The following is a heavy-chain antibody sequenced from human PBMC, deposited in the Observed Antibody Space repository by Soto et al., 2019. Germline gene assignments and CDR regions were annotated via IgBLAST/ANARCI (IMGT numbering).Heavy chain of an antibody. Sequence: VGSLRLSCEASGFTFGNYGMGWVRQAPGKGLYWVSGISSSSRRTYYADSVRGLFTISCDTSKNTLYLKMDTLRAKNTAVYNFAKGATSGVVIEYFVYWGLGSLVTVSS. J-gene: IGHJ4*02. D-gene: IGHD3-3*01. CDR3: AKGATSGVVIEYFVY. CDR1: GFTFGNYG. CDR2: ISSSSRRT. V-gene: IGHV3-23*01.